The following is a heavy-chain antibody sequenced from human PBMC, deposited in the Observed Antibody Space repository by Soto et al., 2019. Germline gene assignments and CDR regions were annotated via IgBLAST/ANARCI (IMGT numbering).Heavy chain of an antibody. D-gene: IGHD4-17*01. CDR3: SREVDYGDYGAWDYYYYYGMDV. CDR2: MNPNSGNT. V-gene: IGHV1-8*01. CDR1: GYTFTSYD. Sequence: ASVKVSCKASGYTFTSYDINWVRQATGQGLERMGWMNPNSGNTGYAQKFQGRVTMTRNTSISTAYMELSSLRSEDTAVYYCSREVDYGDYGAWDYYYYYGMDVWGQGTTVTVSS. J-gene: IGHJ6*02.